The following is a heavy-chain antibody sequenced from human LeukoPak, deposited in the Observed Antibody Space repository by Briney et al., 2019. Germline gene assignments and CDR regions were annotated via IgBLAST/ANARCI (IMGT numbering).Heavy chain of an antibody. CDR2: ISFDGTNK. Sequence: GGSLRLSCVGSGFTFSSYAVPWVRQAPGKGLEWLALISFDGTNKFYADSVKGRFSISRDNSKNTLFLQMNSLRPEDTAVYYCARDIWFYDHSGYSDYWGQGTLVSVSS. V-gene: IGHV3-30-3*01. D-gene: IGHD3-22*01. CDR3: ARDIWFYDHSGYSDY. CDR1: GFTFSSYA. J-gene: IGHJ4*02.